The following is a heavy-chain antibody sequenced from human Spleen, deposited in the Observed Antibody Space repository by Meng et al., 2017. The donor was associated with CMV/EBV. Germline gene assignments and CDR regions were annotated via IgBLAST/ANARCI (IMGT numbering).Heavy chain of an antibody. V-gene: IGHV3-7*01. D-gene: IGHD6-19*01. J-gene: IGHJ6*02. Sequence: LSLTCAASGFTFNRYWMNWVRQAPGKGLEWVANMKQDGSEKYYVDSVKGRFTISRDNPKKSLYLQMNSLRAEDTAVYYCARERMWGGLERSGWYYYGLDVWGQGTTVTVSS. CDR1: GFTFNRYW. CDR2: MKQDGSEK. CDR3: ARERMWGGLERSGWYYYGLDV.